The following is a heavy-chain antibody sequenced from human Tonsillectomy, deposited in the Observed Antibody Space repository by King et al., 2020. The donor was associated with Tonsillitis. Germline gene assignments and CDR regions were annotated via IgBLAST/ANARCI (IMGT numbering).Heavy chain of an antibody. Sequence: VQLVESGGGVVQPGRSLRLSCAASGFAFNTYAMHWVRQAPGKGLEWVTLISYDGSNKYYADSVKGRLTISRDNSKNTLSLQMNSLRAEDTAVYYCASDHYYDSDDYYTNYWGQGTLVTVSS. CDR1: GFAFNTYA. V-gene: IGHV3-30*01. D-gene: IGHD3-22*01. CDR3: ASDHYYDSDDYYTNY. J-gene: IGHJ4*02. CDR2: ISYDGSNK.